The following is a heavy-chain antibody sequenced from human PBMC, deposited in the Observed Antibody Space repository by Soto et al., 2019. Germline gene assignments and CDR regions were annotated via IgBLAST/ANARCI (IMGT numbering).Heavy chain of an antibody. Sequence: GGSLRLSCAASGFTFSSYAMHWVRQAPGKGLEWVAVISYDGSNKYYADSVKGRFTISRDNSKNTLYLQMNSLRAEDTAVYYCARDYSSSWYTSYYYYGMDVWGQGTTVTVSS. J-gene: IGHJ6*02. V-gene: IGHV3-30-3*01. CDR1: GFTFSSYA. CDR3: ARDYSSSWYTSYYYYGMDV. CDR2: ISYDGSNK. D-gene: IGHD6-13*01.